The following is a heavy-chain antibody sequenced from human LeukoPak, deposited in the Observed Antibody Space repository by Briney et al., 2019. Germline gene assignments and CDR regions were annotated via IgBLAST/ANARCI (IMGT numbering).Heavy chain of an antibody. J-gene: IGHJ6*03. CDR3: ARGPYSGSYGDYYYYYMDV. CDR1: GFTLNNYW. D-gene: IGHD1-26*01. CDR2: ITSSSSYI. Sequence: NPGGSLRLSCTASGFTLNNYWMTWVRQAPGKGLEWVSSITSSSSYIYYADSVKGRFTISRDNAKSSLYLQMNSLRDEDTAVYYCARGPYSGSYGDYYYYYMDVWGKGTTVTISS. V-gene: IGHV3-21*01.